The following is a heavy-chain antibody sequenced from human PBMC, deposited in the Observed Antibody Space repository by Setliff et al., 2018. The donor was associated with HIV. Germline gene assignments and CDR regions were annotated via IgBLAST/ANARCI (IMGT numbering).Heavy chain of an antibody. J-gene: IGHJ4*02. CDR2: ISVYNGNT. CDR3: ALGYCSVGSFYSVEFDY. V-gene: IGHV1-18*01. CDR1: GYTFTNYD. Sequence: ASVKVSCKASGYTFTNYDINWVRKAPGQGLEWMGWISVYNGNTNYAQNFHGRVTITADESTNTAYMELSSLGSEDTAVYYCALGYCSVGSFYSVEFDYWGQGTLVTVSS. D-gene: IGHD2-15*01.